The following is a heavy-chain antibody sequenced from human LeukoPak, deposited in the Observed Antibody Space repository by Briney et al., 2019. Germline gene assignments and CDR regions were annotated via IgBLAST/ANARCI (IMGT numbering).Heavy chain of an antibody. CDR3: ARGPLYYYDSSGPFYFDY. J-gene: IGHJ4*02. CDR1: GYTLTSYD. V-gene: IGHV1-8*01. CDR2: MNPNSGNT. D-gene: IGHD3-22*01. Sequence: ASVKVSCKASGYTLTSYDINWVRQATGQGLEWMGWMNPNSGNTGYAQKFQGRVTMTRNTSISTAYMELSSLRSEDTAVYYCARGPLYYYDSSGPFYFDYWGQGTLVTVSS.